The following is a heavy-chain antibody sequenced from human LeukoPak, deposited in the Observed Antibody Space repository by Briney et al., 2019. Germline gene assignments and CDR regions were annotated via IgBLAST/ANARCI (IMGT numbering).Heavy chain of an antibody. Sequence: SETLSLTCTVSGGSISSYYWNWIRQPPGKGLEWIGYIFYSGRTSYNPSLKSRVTISVDTSKNQFSLKLSSVTAADTAVYYCARETSQKGAHYMDVWGKGTTITISS. CDR2: IFYSGRT. CDR3: ARETSQKGAHYMDV. CDR1: GGSISSYY. D-gene: IGHD3-16*01. J-gene: IGHJ6*03. V-gene: IGHV4-59*01.